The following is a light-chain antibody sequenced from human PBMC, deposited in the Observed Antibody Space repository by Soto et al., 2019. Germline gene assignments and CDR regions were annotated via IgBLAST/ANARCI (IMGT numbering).Light chain of an antibody. CDR1: QSVSSSY. CDR3: QQYADSPPT. J-gene: IGKJ3*01. Sequence: EIVLTQSPGTLSLSPGETAILSCRASQSVSSSYLAWYQQKPGQAPRLLIYGGSSRATGIPDRFSGGGSGTDFTLTISRLEPEDFAVYLSQQYADSPPTFGPGTKVDIK. CDR2: GGS. V-gene: IGKV3-20*01.